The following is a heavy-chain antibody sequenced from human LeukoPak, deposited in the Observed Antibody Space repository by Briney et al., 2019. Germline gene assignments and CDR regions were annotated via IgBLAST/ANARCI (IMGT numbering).Heavy chain of an antibody. CDR3: ARDLPDYDSSHPAFDY. CDR2: ISSSSSYI. J-gene: IGHJ4*02. Sequence: PGGSLRLSCAASGFTFSSYSMNWVRQAPGKGLEWVSSISSSSSYIYYADSVKGRFTISRDNAKNSLYLQMNSLRAEDTAVYYCARDLPDYDSSHPAFDYWGQRTLVTVSS. V-gene: IGHV3-21*01. CDR1: GFTFSSYS. D-gene: IGHD3-22*01.